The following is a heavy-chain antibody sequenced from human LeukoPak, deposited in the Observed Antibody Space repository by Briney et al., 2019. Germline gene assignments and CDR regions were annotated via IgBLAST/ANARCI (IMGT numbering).Heavy chain of an antibody. CDR2: IKQDGSEK. D-gene: IGHD3-3*01. J-gene: IGHJ4*02. Sequence: GGSLRLSCAASGFTFSSYWMSWVRQAPGKGLEWVANIKQDGSEKYYVDFVKGRFTISRDNAKNSLYLQMNSLRAEDTAVYYCARDGKRNYDFWSGYRLDYWGQGTLVTVSS. V-gene: IGHV3-7*01. CDR3: ARDGKRNYDFWSGYRLDY. CDR1: GFTFSSYW.